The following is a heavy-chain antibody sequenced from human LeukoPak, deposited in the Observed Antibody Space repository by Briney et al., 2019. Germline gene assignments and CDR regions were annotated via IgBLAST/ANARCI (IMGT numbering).Heavy chain of an antibody. Sequence: GGSLRLSCAASGFTVSSNYMSWVRQAPGKGLEWVSVIYSGGSTYYADSVKGRFTISRDNSKNTLYLQMNSLRAEDTAVYYCAKGSGRFLEWLFSQLDYWGQGTLVTVSS. V-gene: IGHV3-53*05. CDR3: AKGSGRFLEWLFSQLDY. CDR1: GFTVSSNY. D-gene: IGHD3-3*01. CDR2: IYSGGST. J-gene: IGHJ4*02.